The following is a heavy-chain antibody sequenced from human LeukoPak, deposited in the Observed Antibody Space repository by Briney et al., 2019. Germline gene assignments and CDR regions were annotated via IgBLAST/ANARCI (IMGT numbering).Heavy chain of an antibody. Sequence: GGSLRLSCAASGFTFSSYAMHWVRQAPGKGLEYVSAISSNGGSTYYANSVKGRFTISRDNSKNTLYLQMGSLRAEDMAVYYCARDDVVLVDRYYYYYYMDVWGKGTTVTVSS. V-gene: IGHV3-64*01. CDR3: ARDDVVLVDRYYYYYYMDV. CDR2: ISSNGGST. J-gene: IGHJ6*03. D-gene: IGHD2-15*01. CDR1: GFTFSSYA.